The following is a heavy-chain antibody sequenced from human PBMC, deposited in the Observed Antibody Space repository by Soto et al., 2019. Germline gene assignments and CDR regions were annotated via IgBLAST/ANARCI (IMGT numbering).Heavy chain of an antibody. CDR1: GYTFVDYD. V-gene: IGHV1-8*01. J-gene: IGHJ5*02. D-gene: IGHD3-22*01. Sequence: QVQLVQSGAEVKKPGASVKVSCKASGYTFVDYDINWVRQAAGQGLEWMGWMNPNTVNTAYAQKFQGRLTLTRDTSISTAYMYLNSLTSEDTAVYYCARGFCGYSDHWAQGTLVTVSS. CDR3: ARGFCGYSDH. CDR2: MNPNTVNT.